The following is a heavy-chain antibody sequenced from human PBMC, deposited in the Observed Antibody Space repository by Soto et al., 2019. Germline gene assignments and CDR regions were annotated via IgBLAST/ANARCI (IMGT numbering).Heavy chain of an antibody. CDR2: ISYDGSNK. D-gene: IGHD1-1*01. V-gene: IGHV3-30-3*01. J-gene: IGHJ4*02. CDR3: AKHRYHSTPLYGALEY. Sequence: GGSLRLSCAASGFTFSSYAMHWVRQAPGKGLEWVAVISYDGSNKYYADSVKGRFTISRDNSKNTLYLQMNSLRAEDTAIYYWAKHRYHSTPLYGALEYCGQGTRVTVSS. CDR1: GFTFSSYA.